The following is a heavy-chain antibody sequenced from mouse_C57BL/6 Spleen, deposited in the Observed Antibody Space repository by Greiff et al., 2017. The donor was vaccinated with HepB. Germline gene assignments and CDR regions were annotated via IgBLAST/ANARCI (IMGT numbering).Heavy chain of an antibody. J-gene: IGHJ4*01. D-gene: IGHD2-5*01. V-gene: IGHV5-17*01. CDR3: ARKNYSNYVEAMDY. Sequence: EVQLVESGGGLVKPGGSLKLSCAASGFTFSDYGMHWVRQAPEKGLEWVAYISSGSSTIYYADTVKGRFTLSRDNAKNTLFLQMTSLRSEDTAMYYCARKNYSNYVEAMDYWGQGTSVTVSS. CDR1: GFTFSDYG. CDR2: ISSGSSTI.